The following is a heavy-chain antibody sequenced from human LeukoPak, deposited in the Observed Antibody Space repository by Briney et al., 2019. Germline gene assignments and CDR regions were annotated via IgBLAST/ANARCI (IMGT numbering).Heavy chain of an antibody. CDR2: ISGSGDSR. J-gene: IGHJ4*02. CDR3: AKDFWSGYYPNY. D-gene: IGHD3-3*01. CDR1: GFTFSSCA. Sequence: GGSLRLSCAASGFTFSSCAMSWVRQAPGKGLEWVSLISGSGDSRYYADSVKGRFTISRDNSKNTLYLQMNSLRAEDTAVYYCAKDFWSGYYPNYWGQGTLVTVSS. V-gene: IGHV3-23*01.